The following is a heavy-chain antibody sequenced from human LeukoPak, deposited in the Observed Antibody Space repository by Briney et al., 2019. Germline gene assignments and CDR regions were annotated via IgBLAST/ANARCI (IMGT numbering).Heavy chain of an antibody. V-gene: IGHV1-46*01. CDR2: INPSNSYT. J-gene: IGHJ6*02. CDR1: GYTFTSYY. D-gene: IGHD3-22*01. CDR3: ARFPWYYDSSGYSTYYYYYGMDV. Sequence: ASVKVSCKASGYTFTSYYMHWVRQAPGQGLEWMGTINPSNSYTNYAQKFQGRVTMTRDTSTSTAYMELSSLRSEDTAVYYCARFPWYYDSSGYSTYYYYYGMDVWGQGTTVTVSS.